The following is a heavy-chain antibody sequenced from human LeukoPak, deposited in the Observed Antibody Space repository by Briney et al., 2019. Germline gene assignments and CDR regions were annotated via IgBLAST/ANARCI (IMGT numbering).Heavy chain of an antibody. Sequence: WITAGNGNTKYSQKFQGRVTITRDTSASTAYMELSSLRSEDTAVYYCARDIVRDSGYDFFYWGQGTLVTVSS. CDR2: ITAGNGNT. J-gene: IGHJ4*02. D-gene: IGHD5-12*01. V-gene: IGHV1-3*01. CDR3: ARDIVRDSGYDFFY.